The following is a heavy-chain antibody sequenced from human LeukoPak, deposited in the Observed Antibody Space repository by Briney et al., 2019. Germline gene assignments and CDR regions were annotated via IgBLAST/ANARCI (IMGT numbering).Heavy chain of an antibody. Sequence: WGSLRLSCAASGFTFSSYSMNWVRQAPGKGLEWVSYISSSSSTIYYADSVKGRFTISRDNSKNTLYLQMNSLRAEDTAVYYCAKGQLVGATSYYYYVMDVWGQGTTVTVSS. CDR1: GFTFSSYS. J-gene: IGHJ6*02. CDR2: ISSSSSTI. D-gene: IGHD1-26*01. CDR3: AKGQLVGATSYYYYVMDV. V-gene: IGHV3-48*01.